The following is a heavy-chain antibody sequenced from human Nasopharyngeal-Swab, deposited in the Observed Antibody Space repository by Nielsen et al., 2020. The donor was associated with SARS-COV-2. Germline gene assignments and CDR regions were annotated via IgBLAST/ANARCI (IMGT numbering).Heavy chain of an antibody. V-gene: IGHV3-7*01. D-gene: IGHD3-3*01. CDR3: VRDPAAITIFGVVIIGSRSYYFDY. J-gene: IGHJ4*02. CDR2: IKQDGSEK. Sequence: GESLKISCAASGFTFSSYWMSWVRQAPGKGLEWVANIKQDGSEKYYVDSVKGRFTISRDNAKNSLYLQMNSLRAEDTAVYYCVRDPAAITIFGVVIIGSRSYYFDYWGQGTLVTVSS. CDR1: GFTFSSYW.